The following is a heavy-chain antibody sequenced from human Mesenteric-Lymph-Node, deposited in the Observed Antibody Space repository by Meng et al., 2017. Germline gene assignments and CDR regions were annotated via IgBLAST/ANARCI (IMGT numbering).Heavy chain of an antibody. V-gene: IGHV6-1*01. CDR2: TYYRSKWYN. J-gene: IGHJ4*02. Sequence: QVQLQQSGPGLVKPSQTLSLTFVISGDSVSSNSVAWAWIRQSPSRGLEWLGRTYYRSKWYNDYAMFVKSRITISQDTSKNQLSLQLNSVTPEDTAVYYCARHNGGTYRFDCWGQGTLVTVSS. CDR3: ARHNGGTYRFDC. CDR1: GDSVSSNSVA. D-gene: IGHD1-26*01.